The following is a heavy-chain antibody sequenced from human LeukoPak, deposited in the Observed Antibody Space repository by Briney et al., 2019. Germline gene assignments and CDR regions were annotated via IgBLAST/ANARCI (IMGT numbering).Heavy chain of an antibody. CDR2: IYYTGNT. V-gene: IGHV4-39*07. J-gene: IGHJ4*02. CDR1: GCSISRSRYY. Sequence: PSETLSLTCTVSGCSISRSRYYWGWIRQPPGKGLEWIGSIYYTGNTYYNPSLKSRVTILIDTSKNQFSLKLSSVTAADTAMYYCARENTENPVGLDSATTTYYLDHWGQGTLVTVSS. D-gene: IGHD1-14*01. CDR3: ARENTENPVGLDSATTTYYLDH.